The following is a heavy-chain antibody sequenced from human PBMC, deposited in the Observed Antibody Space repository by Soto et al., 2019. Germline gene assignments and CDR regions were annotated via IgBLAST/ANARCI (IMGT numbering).Heavy chain of an antibody. Sequence: LRLSCAASGFTFSSYAMSWVRQAPGKGLEWVSAISGSGGSTYYADSVKGRFTISRDNSKNTLYLQMNSLRAEDTAVYYCAKGGGYSSSWYYFDYWGQGTLVTVSS. CDR2: ISGSGGST. CDR3: AKGGGYSSSWYYFDY. CDR1: GFTFSSYA. V-gene: IGHV3-23*01. J-gene: IGHJ4*02. D-gene: IGHD6-13*01.